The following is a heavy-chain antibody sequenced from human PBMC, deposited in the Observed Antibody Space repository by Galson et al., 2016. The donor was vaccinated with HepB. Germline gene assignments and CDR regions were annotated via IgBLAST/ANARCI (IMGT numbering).Heavy chain of an antibody. V-gene: IGHV3-74*03. D-gene: IGHD3-10*01. CDR2: IVSDGSTS. CDR3: ARGDGTGYHQSPDY. CDR1: GFTFSNYW. Sequence: LRLSCAASGFTFSNYWMNWVRQAPGKGLVWVSRIVSDGSTSTYADSVKGRFISSRDNARNTLYLQMNDLRVEDTAVYYCARGDGTGYHQSPDYWGQGTLVTVSS. J-gene: IGHJ4*02.